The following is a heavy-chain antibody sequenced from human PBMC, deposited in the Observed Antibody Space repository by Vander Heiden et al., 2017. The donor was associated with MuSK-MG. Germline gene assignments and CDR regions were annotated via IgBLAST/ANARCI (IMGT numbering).Heavy chain of an antibody. D-gene: IGHD3-9*01. CDR3: ARLGKAVASPWFFDN. J-gene: IGHJ4*01. CDR2: IYPGDSDT. V-gene: IGHV5-51*01. CDR1: GYRFSNYW. Sequence: EVQLVQSGAEVKKPGESLTISCKVSGYRFSNYWIGWVRQMPGKGLEWMGNIYPGDSDTRYSPSFQGHVVISADKSISTAYLQWRVLEASDSAIYYCARLGKAVASPWFFDNWGHGTQGAVSS.